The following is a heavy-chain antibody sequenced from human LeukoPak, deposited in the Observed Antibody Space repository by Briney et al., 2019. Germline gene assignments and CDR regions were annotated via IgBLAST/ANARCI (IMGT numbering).Heavy chain of an antibody. V-gene: IGHV4-39*07. CDR2: IYSRGST. Sequence: PSETLSLTCIVSGGSISSSNYYWGWIRQSPGKGLEWIGSIYSRGSTYYNPSLKSRVTISVDTSKNQFSLKLSSVTAADTAVYYCARDYYDSRGYPQTNCFDPWGQGTLVTVSS. J-gene: IGHJ5*02. CDR3: ARDYYDSRGYPQTNCFDP. CDR1: GGSISSSNYY. D-gene: IGHD3-22*01.